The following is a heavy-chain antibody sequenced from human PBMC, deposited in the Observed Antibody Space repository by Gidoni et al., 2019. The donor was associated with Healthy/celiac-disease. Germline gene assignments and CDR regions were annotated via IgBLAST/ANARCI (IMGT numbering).Heavy chain of an antibody. CDR3: ARCPDGYYGMDV. CDR2: ISSSSSYI. J-gene: IGHJ6*02. CDR1: GFTFSSYS. Sequence: EVQLVESGGGLVKPGGSLRLSCAASGFTFSSYSMNWVRQAPGKGLEWVSSISSSSSYIYYADSVKGRFTISRDNAKNSLYLQMNSLRAEDTAVYYCARCPDGYYGMDVWGQGTTVTVSS. V-gene: IGHV3-21*01.